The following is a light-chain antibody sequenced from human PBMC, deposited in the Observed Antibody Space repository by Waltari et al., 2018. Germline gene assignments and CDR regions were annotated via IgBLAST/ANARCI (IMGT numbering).Light chain of an antibody. CDR1: QVIGSY. V-gene: IGKV1-9*01. Sequence: DIQLTQSPSFLSASVGDRVTITCRASQVIGSYVAWYQQKPGKAPKLLIYGASTLQSGVPSRFSGSGSGTEFTLTISSLQPEDFATYYCQQHNSYPRGTFGQGTKVEIK. CDR3: QQHNSYPRGT. CDR2: GAS. J-gene: IGKJ1*01.